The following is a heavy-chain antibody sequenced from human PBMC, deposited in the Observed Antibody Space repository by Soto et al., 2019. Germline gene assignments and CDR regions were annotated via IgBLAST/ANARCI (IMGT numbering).Heavy chain of an antibody. CDR2: ISGSGGST. D-gene: IGHD6-19*01. CDR3: AKVLIYSSGPGDY. V-gene: IGHV3-23*01. J-gene: IGHJ4*02. Sequence: EVQLLESGGGLVQPGGSLRLSCAASGFTFSSYAMSWVRQAPGKGLEWVSAISGSGGSTYYADSVKGRFTISRDNSKNALYLQMNSLRAEDTAVYYCAKVLIYSSGPGDYWGQGTLVTVSS. CDR1: GFTFSSYA.